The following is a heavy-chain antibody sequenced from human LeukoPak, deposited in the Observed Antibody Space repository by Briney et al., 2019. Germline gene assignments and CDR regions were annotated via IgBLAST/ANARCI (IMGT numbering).Heavy chain of an antibody. J-gene: IGHJ3*02. Sequence: PGGSLRLSCAASGFTFSSYAMHWVRQAPGKGLEYVSAISSNGGSTYYANSVKGRFTISRDNSKNTLYLQMGSLRAEDMAVYYCARVPGIAVAGMAGDAFDIWGQGTMVTVSS. CDR1: GFTFSSYA. CDR3: ARVPGIAVAGMAGDAFDI. D-gene: IGHD6-19*01. CDR2: ISSNGGST. V-gene: IGHV3-64*01.